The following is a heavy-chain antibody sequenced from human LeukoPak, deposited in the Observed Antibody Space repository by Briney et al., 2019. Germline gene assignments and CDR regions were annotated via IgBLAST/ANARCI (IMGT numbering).Heavy chain of an antibody. Sequence: GESLKISCKGSGYSFTSYWIGWVRQMPGKGLEWMGIIYPGDSDTRYSPSFQVQVTISADKSISTAYLQWSSLKASATAMYYCARRGYCSSTSCYQGAMNWFDPWGQGTLVTVSS. J-gene: IGHJ5*02. V-gene: IGHV5-51*01. CDR3: ARRGYCSSTSCYQGAMNWFDP. CDR2: IYPGDSDT. D-gene: IGHD2-2*01. CDR1: GYSFTSYW.